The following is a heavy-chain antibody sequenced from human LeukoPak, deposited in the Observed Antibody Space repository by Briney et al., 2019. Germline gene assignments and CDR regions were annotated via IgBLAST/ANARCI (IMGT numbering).Heavy chain of an antibody. D-gene: IGHD6-6*01. Sequence: GASVKVSCKASGYPFPSYDIGWVRQAPGQGLEWMGRINSYSGNTKYVQNLQGRVTMTTDTSTSTTYMELRSLRSDDTAVYYCARDIAARFDSWGQGTLVTVSS. J-gene: IGHJ4*02. CDR2: INSYSGNT. V-gene: IGHV1-18*01. CDR3: ARDIAARFDS. CDR1: GYPFPSYD.